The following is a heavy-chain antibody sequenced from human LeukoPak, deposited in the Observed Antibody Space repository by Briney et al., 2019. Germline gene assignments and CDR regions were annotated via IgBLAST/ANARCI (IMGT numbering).Heavy chain of an antibody. V-gene: IGHV3-48*01. CDR3: ARGYRAPDMDV. D-gene: IGHD3-16*02. J-gene: IGHJ6*03. CDR1: GFIFRSYS. Sequence: PGGSLRLSCAASGFIFRSYSMDWVRQAPGKGLEWVSYISGSSSTTYYADSVKGRFTISRDNAKNSLYLHMNSLRVEDTAIYYCARGYRAPDMDVWGKGTTVTVSS. CDR2: ISGSSSTT.